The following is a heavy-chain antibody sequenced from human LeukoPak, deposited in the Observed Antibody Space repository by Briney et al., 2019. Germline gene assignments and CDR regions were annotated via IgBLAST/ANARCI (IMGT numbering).Heavy chain of an antibody. CDR3: ARHDRYCSSTSCYSSFAEYFQH. CDR2: IRYDGSNK. V-gene: IGHV3-30*02. J-gene: IGHJ1*01. D-gene: IGHD2-2*01. Sequence: GGSLRLSCAASGFTFSSYGMHWVRQAPGKGLEWVAFIRYDGSNKYYADSVKGRFTISRDNSKNTLYLQMNSLRAEDTAVYYCARHDRYCSSTSCYSSFAEYFQHWGQGTLVTVSS. CDR1: GFTFSSYG.